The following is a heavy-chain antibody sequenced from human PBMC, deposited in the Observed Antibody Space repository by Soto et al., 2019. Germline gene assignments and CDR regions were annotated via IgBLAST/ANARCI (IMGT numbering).Heavy chain of an antibody. CDR3: ARDRTRGIAVAGTFAY. V-gene: IGHV3-33*01. J-gene: IGHJ4*02. D-gene: IGHD6-19*01. CDR1: GFTFSSYG. Sequence: QVQLVESGGGVVQPGRSLRLSCAASGFTFSSYGMHWVRQAPGKGLEWVAVIWYDGSNKYYADSVKGRFTISRDNSKNTLYLEMNRLRAEDTTVYYCARDRTRGIAVAGTFAYWGQGTLVTVSS. CDR2: IWYDGSNK.